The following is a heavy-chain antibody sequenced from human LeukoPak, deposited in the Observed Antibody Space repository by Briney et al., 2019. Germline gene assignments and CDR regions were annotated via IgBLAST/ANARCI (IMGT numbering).Heavy chain of an antibody. CDR1: GFTFSDSA. Sequence: GGSLRLSCAASGFTFSDSAMTWVRQAPGKGLEWVGRTRNKAYGYTTEYAASVKGRFTISRDDSKNSLYLQMNSLKTEDTAMYYCTRGAYGGTPDAFDIWGQGTLVTVSS. V-gene: IGHV3-72*01. CDR2: TRNKAYGYTT. CDR3: TRGAYGGTPDAFDI. J-gene: IGHJ3*02. D-gene: IGHD4-17*01.